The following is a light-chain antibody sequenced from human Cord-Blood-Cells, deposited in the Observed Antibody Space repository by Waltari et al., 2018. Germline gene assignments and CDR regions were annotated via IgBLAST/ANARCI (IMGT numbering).Light chain of an antibody. V-gene: IGKV1-9*01. CDR1: QGISSY. CDR3: QQLNSYPLT. CDR2: AAS. Sequence: DIQLTQSPSFRSASVGERGTITCRASQGISSYLAWYQQKPGKAPKLLIYAASTLQSGVPSRFSGSGSGTEFTLTISSLQPEDFATYYCQQLNSYPLTFGGGTKVEIK. J-gene: IGKJ4*01.